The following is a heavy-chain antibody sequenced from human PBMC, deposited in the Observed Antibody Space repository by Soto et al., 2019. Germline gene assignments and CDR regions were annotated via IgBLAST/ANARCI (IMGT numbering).Heavy chain of an antibody. CDR2: MNPNSGNT. CDR3: ARQWELSGYYYGMDV. Sequence: ASVKVSCKASGYTFTSYDINWVRQATGQGLELMGWMNPNSGNTGSAQKFQGRVTMTRDTSISTAYMELSSLRSEDTAVYYCARQWELSGYYYGMDVWGQGTTVTV. J-gene: IGHJ6*02. D-gene: IGHD1-26*01. CDR1: GYTFTSYD. V-gene: IGHV1-8*01.